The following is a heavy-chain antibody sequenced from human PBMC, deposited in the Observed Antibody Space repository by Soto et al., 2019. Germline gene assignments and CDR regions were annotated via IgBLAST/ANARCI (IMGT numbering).Heavy chain of an antibody. V-gene: IGHV4-59*12. CDR3: AASSGYYLTGVK. CDR2: IYYSGST. CDR1: GGSISSYY. Sequence: PSETLSLTCTVSGGSISSYYWSWIRQPPGKGLEWIGYIYYSGSTNYNPSLKSRVTISVDTSKNQFSLKLSSVTAADTAVYYCAASSGYYLTGVKWGQETLVTVS. D-gene: IGHD3-22*01. J-gene: IGHJ4*02.